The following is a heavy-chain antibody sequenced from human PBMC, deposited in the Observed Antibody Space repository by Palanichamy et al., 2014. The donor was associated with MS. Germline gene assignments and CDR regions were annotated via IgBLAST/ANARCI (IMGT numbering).Heavy chain of an antibody. V-gene: IGHV1-69*04. D-gene: IGHD1-26*01. CDR3: AREKVIAVGATYYYYGMDV. CDR2: IIPILGIA. J-gene: IGHJ6*02. CDR1: GGTFSSYA. Sequence: QVQLVQSGAEVKKPGSSVKVSCKASGGTFSSYAISWVRQAPGQGLEWMGRIIPILGIANYAQKFQGRVTITADKSTSTAYMELSSLRSEDTAVYYRAREKVIAVGATYYYYGMDVWGQGTTVTVSS.